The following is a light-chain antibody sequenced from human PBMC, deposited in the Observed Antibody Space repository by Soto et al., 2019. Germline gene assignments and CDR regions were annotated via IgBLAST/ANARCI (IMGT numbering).Light chain of an antibody. V-gene: IGLV2-14*03. CDR1: SRDVGAYDY. J-gene: IGLJ1*01. CDR3: CSYADGSIYF. CDR2: YVD. Sequence: LTQPASVSWSPGQSITISCTGTSRDVGAYDYVSWYLQYPDKAPQLLIYYVDHRPSGVSSLFSGSKSGNTASLTISGLQAEDEGDYYCCSYADGSIYFFGTGTKVTVL.